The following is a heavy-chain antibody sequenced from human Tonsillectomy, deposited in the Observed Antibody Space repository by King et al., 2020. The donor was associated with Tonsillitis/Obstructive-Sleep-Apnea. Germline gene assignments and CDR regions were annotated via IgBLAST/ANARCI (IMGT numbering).Heavy chain of an antibody. CDR2: IFSNDEK. CDR1: GFSLSNARMG. V-gene: IGHV2-26*01. CDR3: ATQPSSSHWFDP. Sequence: VTFKESGPVLVKPTETLTLTCTVSGFSLSNARMGVSWIRQPPGKALEWLAHIFSNDEKSYGTSLKSRLTISKDTSKSQVVLTMTNMDPVDTATYYCATQPSSSHWFDPWGQGTLVTVSS. D-gene: IGHD6-6*01. J-gene: IGHJ5*02.